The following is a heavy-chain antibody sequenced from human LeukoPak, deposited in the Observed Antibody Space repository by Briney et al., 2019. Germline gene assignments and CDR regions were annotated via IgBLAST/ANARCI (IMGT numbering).Heavy chain of an antibody. J-gene: IGHJ4*02. CDR1: GFPFDNYA. Sequence: GRSLRLSCAASGFPFDNYAMHWVRQAPGKGLEWVSSISWNSGSIGYVDSVKGRFTISRDNAKNSLYLQMNSLRAEDTAVYYCARMSGDSSGSDYWGQGTLVTVSS. D-gene: IGHD3-22*01. V-gene: IGHV3-9*01. CDR3: ARMSGDSSGSDY. CDR2: ISWNSGSI.